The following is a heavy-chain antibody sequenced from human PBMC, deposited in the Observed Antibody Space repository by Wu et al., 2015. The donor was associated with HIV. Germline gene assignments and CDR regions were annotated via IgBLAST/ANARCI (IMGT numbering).Heavy chain of an antibody. Sequence: QVQLVQSGAEVKKPGASVKVSCKASGYTFTSYDINWVRQATGQGLEWMGWMNPNSGNTGYAQKFQGRVTITRNTSISTAYMELSSLRSEDTAVYYCARGRHNWNYRTHWFDPWGQGTLVTVSS. J-gene: IGHJ5*02. V-gene: IGHV1-8*03. CDR1: GYTFTSYD. CDR2: MNPNSGNT. D-gene: IGHD1-7*01. CDR3: ARGRHNWNYRTHWFDP.